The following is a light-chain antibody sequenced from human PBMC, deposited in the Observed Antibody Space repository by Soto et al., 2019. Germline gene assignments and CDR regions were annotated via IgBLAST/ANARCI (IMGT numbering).Light chain of an antibody. CDR1: QTIRSNY. J-gene: IGKJ1*01. V-gene: IGKV3-20*01. CDR3: PQYGSSPWT. CDR2: GAS. Sequence: ETVLTQSPGTLSLSPGERATLSCRASQTIRSNYLAWYRQTPGRAPRLLIYGASNRATGIADRFSGSGSGTDFTLLISRPQPEDFALYYCPQYGSSPWTFGQGTKVEIK.